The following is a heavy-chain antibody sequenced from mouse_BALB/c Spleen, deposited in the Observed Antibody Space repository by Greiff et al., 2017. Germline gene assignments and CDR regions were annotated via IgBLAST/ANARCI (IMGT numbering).Heavy chain of an antibody. J-gene: IGHJ1*01. CDR1: GFTFSSFG. V-gene: IGHV5-17*02. Sequence: EVMLVESGGGLVQPGGSRKLSCAASGFTFSSFGMHWVRQAPEKGLEWVAYISSGSSTIYYADTVKGRFTISRDNPKNTLFLQMTSLRSEDTAMYYCARHYGSSYDWYFDVWGAGTTVTVSS. CDR2: ISSGSSTI. D-gene: IGHD1-1*01. CDR3: ARHYGSSYDWYFDV.